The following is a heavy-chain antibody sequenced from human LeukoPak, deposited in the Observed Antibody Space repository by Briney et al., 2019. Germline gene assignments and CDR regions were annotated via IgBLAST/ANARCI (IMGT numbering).Heavy chain of an antibody. Sequence: GGSLRLSSAASGFTFSSYSMNWVRQAPGKGLEWVSSISSSSSYIYYADSVKGRFTISRDNAKNSLYLQMNSPRAEDTAVYYCARDFSGVAGFDYWGQGTLVTVSS. J-gene: IGHJ4*02. CDR2: ISSSSSYI. CDR1: GFTFSSYS. V-gene: IGHV3-21*01. D-gene: IGHD6-19*01. CDR3: ARDFSGVAGFDY.